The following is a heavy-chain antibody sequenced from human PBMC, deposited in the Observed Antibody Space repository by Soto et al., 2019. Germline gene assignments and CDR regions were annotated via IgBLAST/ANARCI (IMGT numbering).Heavy chain of an antibody. J-gene: IGHJ6*03. V-gene: IGHV1-69*02. D-gene: IGHD1-20*01. CDR2: IIPILGIA. CDR3: ASWYNWNYYYYYYMDA. Sequence: SVKVSCKASGGTFSSYTISWVRQAPGQGLEWMGRIIPILGIANYAQKFQGRVTITADKSTSTAYMELSSLRSEDTAVYYCASWYNWNYYYYYYMDAWGKGTTVTVSS. CDR1: GGTFSSYT.